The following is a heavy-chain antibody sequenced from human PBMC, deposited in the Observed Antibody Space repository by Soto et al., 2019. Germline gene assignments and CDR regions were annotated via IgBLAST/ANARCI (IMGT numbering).Heavy chain of an antibody. J-gene: IGHJ5*02. V-gene: IGHV3-9*01. CDR2: ISWNSGSI. CDR1: GFTFDDYA. Sequence: EVQLVESGGGLVQPGRSLRLSCAASGFTFDDYAMHWVRQAPGKGLEWVSGISWNSGSIGYADSVKGRFTISRDNAKNSLYLQRNSLRAEDTALYYCAKDSGEVVPAAPGGGWFDHWGQGTLVTVSS. D-gene: IGHD2-2*01. CDR3: AKDSGEVVPAAPGGGWFDH.